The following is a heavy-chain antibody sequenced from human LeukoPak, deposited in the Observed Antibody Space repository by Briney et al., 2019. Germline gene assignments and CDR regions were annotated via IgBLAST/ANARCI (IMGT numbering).Heavy chain of an antibody. D-gene: IGHD4-23*01. Sequence: SETLSLTCTVSGGSISSSSYYWGWIRQPPGKGLEWIGSIYYSGSTYYNPSLKSRVTISVDTSKNQFSLKLSSVTAADTAVYYCARGGVTVGENWFDPWGQGTLVTVSS. CDR1: GGSISSSSYY. J-gene: IGHJ5*02. CDR2: IYYSGST. V-gene: IGHV4-39*01. CDR3: ARGGVTVGENWFDP.